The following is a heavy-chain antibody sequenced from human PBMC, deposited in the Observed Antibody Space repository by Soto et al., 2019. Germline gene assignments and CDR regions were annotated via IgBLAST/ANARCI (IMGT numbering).Heavy chain of an antibody. CDR3: AGGNALDV. CDR1: TFPFSTYW. V-gene: IGHV3-7*01. CDR2: IHRDEIEK. J-gene: IGHJ6*02. Sequence: GSLRLSCAASTFPFSTYWMTWVRQAPGKGLEWVANIHRDEIEKYYMDSVKGRFTISRDNAKNSLYLQMTSLRAEDTAVYYCAGGNALDVWGQGTTVTGSS.